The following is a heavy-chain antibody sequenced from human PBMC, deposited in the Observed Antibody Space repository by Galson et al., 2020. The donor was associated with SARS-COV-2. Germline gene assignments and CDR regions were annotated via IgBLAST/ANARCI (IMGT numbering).Heavy chain of an antibody. Sequence: SETLSLTCNVSGDSISSNKYYWGWIRQSPGKGLEWIGNLFHSETTYYNPSLKSRVTMSADTSKNQFSLRLRSVTAADTAIYYCARCPWSDGSRWYGAFNGFDVWGQGTMVTVSS. J-gene: IGHJ3*01. V-gene: IGHV4-39*01. CDR1: GDSISSNKYY. CDR3: ARCPWSDGSRWYGAFNGFDV. CDR2: LFHSETT. D-gene: IGHD6-13*01.